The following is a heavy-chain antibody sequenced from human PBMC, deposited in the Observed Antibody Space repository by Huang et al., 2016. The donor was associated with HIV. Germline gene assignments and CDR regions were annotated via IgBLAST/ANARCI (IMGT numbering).Heavy chain of an antibody. CDR1: GYRFTNYW. J-gene: IGHJ4*02. D-gene: IGHD5-18*01. V-gene: IGHV5-51*03. Sequence: EVQLVQSGAVVKKPGESLKISCKGSGYRFTNYWIGWVRQMPGKGLEWMGIIYPGDSDTQYSPSFQGQVTISADKSVSPAYLQWSRLKASDSAVYYCARPLLGYSNGYYFDNWGQGTLVTVSS. CDR2: IYPGDSDT. CDR3: ARPLLGYSNGYYFDN.